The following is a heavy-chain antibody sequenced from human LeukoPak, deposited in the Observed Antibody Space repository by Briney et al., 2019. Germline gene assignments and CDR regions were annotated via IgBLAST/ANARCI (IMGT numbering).Heavy chain of an antibody. Sequence: PGGSLRLSCAASGLTFSSNWMSWVRQAPGKGLEWVANIKQDGSEKWYVDSVKGRFTISRDNARNSLYLQMNSLRVEDTAVYYCATDLESFDYWGQGTLVTVSS. CDR3: ATDLESFDY. D-gene: IGHD5-24*01. V-gene: IGHV3-7*05. J-gene: IGHJ4*02. CDR2: IKQDGSEK. CDR1: GLTFSSNW.